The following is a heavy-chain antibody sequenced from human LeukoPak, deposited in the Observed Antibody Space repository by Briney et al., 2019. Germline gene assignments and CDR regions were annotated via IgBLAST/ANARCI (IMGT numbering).Heavy chain of an antibody. J-gene: IGHJ6*03. CDR3: ARVLARQFTSFSDSRPYSYYYMDV. Sequence: PSETLSLTCTVSGGSISSNRYYWGWIRQPPGKGLEWIGSIYYSGSTYYNPSLKSRVTISVDTSKNQFSLKLSSVTAADTAVYYCARVLARQFTSFSDSRPYSYYYMDVWGKGTTVTVSS. CDR1: GGSISSNRYY. V-gene: IGHV4-39*07. CDR2: IYYSGST. D-gene: IGHD2-21*01.